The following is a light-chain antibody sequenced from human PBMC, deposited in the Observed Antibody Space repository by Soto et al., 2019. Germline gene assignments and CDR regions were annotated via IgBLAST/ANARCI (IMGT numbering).Light chain of an antibody. CDR1: SSDVGGYNY. CDR2: DVS. V-gene: IGLV2-14*03. CDR3: SSYTTSNTRQIV. Sequence: QSVLTQPASVSGSPVQSIPISCTGTSSDVGGYNYVSWYQHHPGKAPKLMIYDVSNRPSGVSNRFSGSKSGNTASLTISGLQPEDEADYYCSSYTTSNTRQIVFGTGTKVTVL. J-gene: IGLJ1*01.